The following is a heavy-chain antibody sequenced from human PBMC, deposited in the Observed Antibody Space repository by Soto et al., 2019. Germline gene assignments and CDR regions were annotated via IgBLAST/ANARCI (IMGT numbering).Heavy chain of an antibody. J-gene: IGHJ6*02. CDR2: ISGSGGST. CDR1: GFTFSSYA. Sequence: PGGSLRLSCAASGFTFSSYAMSWVRQAPGKGLELVSAISGSGGSTYYADSVKGRFTISRDNSKNTLYLQMNSLRAEDTAVYYCAKYQYYGVDYYYYGMDVWGQGTTVTVSS. D-gene: IGHD4-17*01. CDR3: AKYQYYGVDYYYYGMDV. V-gene: IGHV3-23*01.